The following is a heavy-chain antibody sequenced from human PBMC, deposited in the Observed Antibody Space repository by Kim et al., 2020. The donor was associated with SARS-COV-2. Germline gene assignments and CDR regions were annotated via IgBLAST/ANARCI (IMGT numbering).Heavy chain of an antibody. Sequence: SETLSLTCAVYGGSFSGYYWSWIRQPPGNGLEWIGEINHSGSTNYNPSLKSRVTISVDTSKNQFSLKLSSVTAADTAVYYCARAGYTSSWYGLRGWFDPWGQGTLVTVSS. CDR2: INHSGST. V-gene: IGHV4-34*01. CDR3: ARAGYTSSWYGLRGWFDP. J-gene: IGHJ5*02. CDR1: GGSFSGYY. D-gene: IGHD6-13*01.